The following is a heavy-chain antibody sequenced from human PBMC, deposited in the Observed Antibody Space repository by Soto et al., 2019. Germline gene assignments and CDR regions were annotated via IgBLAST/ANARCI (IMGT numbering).Heavy chain of an antibody. CDR1: GGSISSYY. V-gene: IGHV4-59*01. CDR2: MYYSGST. CDR3: ARSHIVVVTAKSYGMDV. J-gene: IGHJ6*02. D-gene: IGHD2-21*02. Sequence: SETLSLTCTDSGGSISSYYWSWIRQPPGKGLEWIGYMYYSGSTNYNPSLKSRVTMSVDTSKNQFSLKLSSVTAADTAVYYCARSHIVVVTAKSYGMDVWGQGTTVTVSS.